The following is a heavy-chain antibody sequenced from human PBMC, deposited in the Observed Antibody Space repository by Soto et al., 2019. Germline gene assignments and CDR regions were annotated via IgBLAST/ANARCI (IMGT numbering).Heavy chain of an antibody. CDR3: AIDLVWFGELLWSDDGFGI. CDR1: GFTVSSNY. J-gene: IGHJ3*02. Sequence: GGSLRLSCAASGFTVSSNYMSWVRQAPGKGLEWVSVIYSGGSTYYADSVKGRFTISRDNSKNTLYLQMNSLRAEDTAVYYCAIDLVWFGELLWSDDGFGIWGQGTMVTVSS. D-gene: IGHD3-10*01. CDR2: IYSGGST. V-gene: IGHV3-66*01.